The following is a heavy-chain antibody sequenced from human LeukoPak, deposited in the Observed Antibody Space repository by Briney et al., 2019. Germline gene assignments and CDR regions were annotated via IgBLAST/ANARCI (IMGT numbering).Heavy chain of an antibody. CDR1: GCTFSSYT. V-gene: IGHV1-69*08. CDR2: IIPSLGRA. Sequence: GASVKVSCKASGCTFSSYTISWVRQAPGQGLEWMGRIIPSLGRANYAHKVQGRVTITVDKPTTTSYMELRSLRSEQTAVYYCARDWGYDSSGYNRPNYNWFDPWGQGTLVTVSS. J-gene: IGHJ5*02. CDR3: ARDWGYDSSGYNRPNYNWFDP. D-gene: IGHD3-22*01.